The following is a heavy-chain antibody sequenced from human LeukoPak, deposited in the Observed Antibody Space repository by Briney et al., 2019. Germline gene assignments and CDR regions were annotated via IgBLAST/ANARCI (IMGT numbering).Heavy chain of an antibody. D-gene: IGHD1-26*01. CDR2: IHHNGEIT. CDR3: ARDMSGTYSFDY. J-gene: IGHJ4*02. V-gene: IGHV3-64D*06. Sequence: GGSLGLSCSASGFTLFWHVMHWVRQAPGKALEYVSFIHHNGEITSYADSVRGRFTVSRDNSKNTLFLELSSLRVDDTAVYYCARDMSGTYSFDYWGQGTLVTVSS. CDR1: GFTLFWHV.